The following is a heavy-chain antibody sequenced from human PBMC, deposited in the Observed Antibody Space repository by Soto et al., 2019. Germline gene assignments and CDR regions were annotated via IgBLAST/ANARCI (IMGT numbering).Heavy chain of an antibody. CDR1: GFTFSSYA. Sequence: GGSLRLSCAASGFTFSSYAMHWVRQAPGKGLEWVAVISYDGSNKYYADSVKGRFTISRDNSKNTLYLQMNSLRAEDTAVYYCARDRPTYDFWSGYYRYYYYGMDVWAQGTTVTVYS. CDR2: ISYDGSNK. J-gene: IGHJ6*02. D-gene: IGHD3-3*01. V-gene: IGHV3-30-3*01. CDR3: ARDRPTYDFWSGYYRYYYYGMDV.